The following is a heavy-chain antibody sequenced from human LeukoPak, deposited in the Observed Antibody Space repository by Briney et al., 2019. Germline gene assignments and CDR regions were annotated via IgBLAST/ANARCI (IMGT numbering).Heavy chain of an antibody. D-gene: IGHD6-19*01. Sequence: GASVKVSCKASGYTFTSYAMHWVRQAPGQRLEWMGWINAGNGNTKYSQKFQGRVTITRDTPAGIAYMELSSLRSEDTAVYYCARIAVAGTADYWGQGTLVTVSS. CDR3: ARIAVAGTADY. CDR2: INAGNGNT. CDR1: GYTFTSYA. V-gene: IGHV1-3*01. J-gene: IGHJ4*02.